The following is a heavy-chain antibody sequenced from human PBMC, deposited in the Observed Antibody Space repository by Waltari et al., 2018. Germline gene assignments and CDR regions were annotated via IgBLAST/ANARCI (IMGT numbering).Heavy chain of an antibody. V-gene: IGHV3-23*01. J-gene: IGHJ4*02. Sequence: EVQLLESGGGLVQPGGSLRLSCAASGFTFSSYAMSWVRQAPGKGLEWVSAISGSGGSTYYADSVRGGFTNARDKSKNTLSPQMNSLRAEDTAVYYCAKELLYSSLVRNFDYWGQGTLVTVSS. D-gene: IGHD6-6*01. CDR2: ISGSGGST. CDR3: AKELLYSSLVRNFDY. CDR1: GFTFSSYA.